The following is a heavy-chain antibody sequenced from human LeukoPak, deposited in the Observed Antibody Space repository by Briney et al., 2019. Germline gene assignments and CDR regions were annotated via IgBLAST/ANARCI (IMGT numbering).Heavy chain of an antibody. D-gene: IGHD4-17*01. CDR1: GFTFSSHA. Sequence: GGSLRLSCAASGFTFSSHAMTWVRQAPGKGLEWVSSIGGIGASTYYADSVKGRFTISRDNSKNTLYLQMNSLRAEDTALYYCAKAAYGDYVNWFDPWGQGILVIVSX. V-gene: IGHV3-23*01. CDR3: AKAAYGDYVNWFDP. CDR2: IGGIGAST. J-gene: IGHJ5*02.